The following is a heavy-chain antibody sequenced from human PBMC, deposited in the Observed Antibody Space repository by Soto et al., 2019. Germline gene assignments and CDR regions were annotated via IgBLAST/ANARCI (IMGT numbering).Heavy chain of an antibody. CDR2: MNPNSGNR. D-gene: IGHD6-13*01. V-gene: IGHV1-8*01. Sequence: ASVKVSCKASGYTFTSYYINWVRQATGQGLEWMGWMNPNSGNRVYAQTFQGRVTMTRNTSISTAYMELSSLRSEDTAVYYCAKVGAAAGTRRYHYYGMDVWGQGTTVTVSS. CDR3: AKVGAAAGTRRYHYYGMDV. J-gene: IGHJ6*02. CDR1: GYTFTSYY.